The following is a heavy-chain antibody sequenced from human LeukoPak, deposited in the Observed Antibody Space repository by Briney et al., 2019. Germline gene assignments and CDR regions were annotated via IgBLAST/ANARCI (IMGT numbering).Heavy chain of an antibody. CDR3: ASGSGSYRTPYYYMDV. V-gene: IGHV3-30*03. CDR1: GFIFSAYY. Sequence: GGSLRLSCATSGFIFSAYYMSWIRQAPGKGLEWVAVISYDGSNKYYADSVKGRFNISRDNSKNTLYLQMNSLRAEDTAVYYCASGSGSYRTPYYYMDVWGTGTTVTVSS. CDR2: ISYDGSNK. J-gene: IGHJ6*03. D-gene: IGHD3-10*01.